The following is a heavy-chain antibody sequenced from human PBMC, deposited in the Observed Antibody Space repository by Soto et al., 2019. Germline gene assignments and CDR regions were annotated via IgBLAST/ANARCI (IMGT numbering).Heavy chain of an antibody. Sequence: EVQLLESGGGLVQPGRSLRLSCGASGCTFSSYAMSWVRQAPGKGLEWVSAISGSGGSTYYADSVKGRFTISRDNSKNTLYLQMNSLRAEDTAVYYCAKCYASTRDRFDYWGQGTLVTVSS. J-gene: IGHJ4*02. CDR1: GCTFSSYA. CDR3: AKCYASTRDRFDY. V-gene: IGHV3-23*01. CDR2: ISGSGGST. D-gene: IGHD2-2*01.